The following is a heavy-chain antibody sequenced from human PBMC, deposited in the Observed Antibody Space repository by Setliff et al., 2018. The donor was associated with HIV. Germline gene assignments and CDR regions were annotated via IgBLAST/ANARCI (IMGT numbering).Heavy chain of an antibody. CDR1: GYTLTELS. J-gene: IGHJ6*03. CDR2: INPHSGGT. Sequence: ASVKVSCKISGYTLTELSIHWVRQAPGQGLEWMGWINPHSGGTKYAQKFQGRVTMTRDTSISAAYLQMNSLKTEDTAVYYCTRDWEAVTPDYYYYMDVWGKGTTVTVSS. V-gene: IGHV1-2*02. CDR3: TRDWEAVTPDYYYYMDV. D-gene: IGHD4-17*01.